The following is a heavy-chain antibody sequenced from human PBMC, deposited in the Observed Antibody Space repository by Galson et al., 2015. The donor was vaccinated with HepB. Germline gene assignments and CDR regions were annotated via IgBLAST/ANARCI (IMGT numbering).Heavy chain of an antibody. Sequence: SLRLSCAASGFTFSSYAMSWVRQAPGKGLEWVSAISGSGGSTYYADSVKGRFTISRDNSKNTLYLQMNSLRAEDTAVYYCAKVASGIAAAGGGAAFDIWGQGTMVTVSS. CDR1: GFTFSSYA. CDR2: ISGSGGST. CDR3: AKVASGIAAAGGGAAFDI. D-gene: IGHD6-13*01. J-gene: IGHJ3*02. V-gene: IGHV3-23*01.